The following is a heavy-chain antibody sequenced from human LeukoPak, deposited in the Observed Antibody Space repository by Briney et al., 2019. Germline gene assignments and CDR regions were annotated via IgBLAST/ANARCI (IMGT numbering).Heavy chain of an antibody. Sequence: PSETLSLTCTVSGVSISSSTYYWDWIRQPPGQGLEWIGNIYDSGDTYYTPSLKSRVTMFVDTSKNQFSLKLSSVTAADTAVYYCARHGRPGYGGYENAFDIWGQGTMVTVSS. CDR3: ARHGRPGYGGYENAFDI. J-gene: IGHJ3*02. V-gene: IGHV4-39*01. D-gene: IGHD5-12*01. CDR2: IYDSGDT. CDR1: GVSISSSTYY.